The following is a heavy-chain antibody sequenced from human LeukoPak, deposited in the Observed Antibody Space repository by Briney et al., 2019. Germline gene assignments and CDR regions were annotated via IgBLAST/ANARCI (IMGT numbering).Heavy chain of an antibody. CDR1: CGPISSGNYY. J-gene: IGHJ5*02. CDR2: IYNSGIT. D-gene: IGHD5-24*01. Sequence: SETLSLICTVSCGPISSGNYYWSWIRQPAGEGLEYFGRIYNSGITNYNPSLKSRVTISVHTSKNQFSLKLNSVTAADTAVYYCARKSRTVEMGTSIHGHWFDPWGQGTLVTVSS. CDR3: ARKSRTVEMGTSIHGHWFDP. V-gene: IGHV4-61*02.